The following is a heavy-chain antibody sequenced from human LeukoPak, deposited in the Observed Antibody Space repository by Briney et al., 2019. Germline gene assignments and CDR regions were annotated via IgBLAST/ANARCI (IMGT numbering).Heavy chain of an antibody. CDR3: ARGDYYGSGSYSYYYMDV. Sequence: SVKVSCKASGGTFSSYAISWVRQAPGQGLGWMGRIIPIFGTANYAQKFQGRVTITTDESTSTAYMELSSLRAEDTAVYYCARGDYYGSGSYSYYYMDVWGKGTTVTVSS. CDR1: GGTFSSYA. V-gene: IGHV1-69*05. D-gene: IGHD3-10*01. J-gene: IGHJ6*03. CDR2: IIPIFGTA.